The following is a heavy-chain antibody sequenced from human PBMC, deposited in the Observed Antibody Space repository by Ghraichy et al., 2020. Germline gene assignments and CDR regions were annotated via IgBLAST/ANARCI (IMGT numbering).Heavy chain of an antibody. D-gene: IGHD4/OR15-4a*01. CDR1: GFIFTNYA. Sequence: GSLRLSCAASGFIFTNYAMSWVRQAPGKRLEWIAATSASDGVTYHADSVKGRFTISRDNTNNMLYLQMNSLRAEDTAMYYCARGSVVSCFGATCYPIDYWGQGTLVTVSS. J-gene: IGHJ4*02. V-gene: IGHV3-23*01. CDR2: TSASDGVT. CDR3: ARGSVVSCFGATCYPIDY.